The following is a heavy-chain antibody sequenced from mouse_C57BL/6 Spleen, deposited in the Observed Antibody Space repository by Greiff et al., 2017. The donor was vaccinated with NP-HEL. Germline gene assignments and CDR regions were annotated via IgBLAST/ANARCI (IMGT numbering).Heavy chain of an antibody. Sequence: EVQLVESGGGLVKPGGSLKLSCAASGFTFSSYAMSWVRQTPEKRLEWVATISDGGSYTYYPDNVKGRFTISRDNAKNNLYLQMSHLKSEDTAMYYCAREGVTTGFDYWGQGTTLTVSS. J-gene: IGHJ2*01. V-gene: IGHV5-4*01. CDR1: GFTFSSYA. D-gene: IGHD2-2*01. CDR2: ISDGGSYT. CDR3: AREGVTTGFDY.